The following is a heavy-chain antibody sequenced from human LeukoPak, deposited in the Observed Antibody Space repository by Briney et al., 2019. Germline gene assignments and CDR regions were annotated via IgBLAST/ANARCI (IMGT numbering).Heavy chain of an antibody. J-gene: IGHJ4*02. V-gene: IGHV3-23*01. D-gene: IGHD5-18*01. CDR2: MSGGAGST. Sequence: GGSLRLSCVASGFTFSSYAMSWVRQAPGKGLEWVSAMSGGAGSTYYADSAKGRFTISRDNSKNTLYLQMNSLRAEDTAVYYCAKDGGDTAMGSFDYWGQGTLVTVSS. CDR3: AKDGGDTAMGSFDY. CDR1: GFTFSSYA.